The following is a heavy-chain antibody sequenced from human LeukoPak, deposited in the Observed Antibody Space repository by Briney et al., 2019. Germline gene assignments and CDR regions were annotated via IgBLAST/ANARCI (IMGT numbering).Heavy chain of an antibody. CDR2: INPSGGST. Sequence: ASVNVSCKASGYTFTSYYMHWVRQAPGQGLEWMGIINPSGGSTSYAQKFQGRVTMTRDTSTSTVYMELSSLRSEDTAVYYCARAAEMAPTWFDPWGQGTLVTVSS. CDR1: GYTFTSYY. D-gene: IGHD5-24*01. J-gene: IGHJ5*02. CDR3: ARAAEMAPTWFDP. V-gene: IGHV1-46*01.